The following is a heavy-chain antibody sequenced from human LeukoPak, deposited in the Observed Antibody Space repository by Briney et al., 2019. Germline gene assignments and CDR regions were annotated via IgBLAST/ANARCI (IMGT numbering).Heavy chain of an antibody. J-gene: IGHJ4*02. D-gene: IGHD4-17*01. CDR1: GGSINNGGYY. V-gene: IGHV4-31*03. CDR3: ARGTMTTGPYFDY. Sequence: SETLSLTCTVSGGSINNGGYYWSWIRQHPGKGLEWIGYIYYSGSSYYNPSLRSRVTISVDTSKNHFSLKLSSVTAADTAVCYCARGTMTTGPYFDYWGQGTLVTVSS. CDR2: IYYSGSS.